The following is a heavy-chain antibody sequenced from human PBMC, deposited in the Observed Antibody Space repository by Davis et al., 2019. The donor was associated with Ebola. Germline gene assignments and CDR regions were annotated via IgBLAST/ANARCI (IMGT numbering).Heavy chain of an antibody. V-gene: IGHV3-74*01. CDR1: GFTFSSYS. CDR3: ARALWFGELLYGMDV. Sequence: PGGSLRLSCAASGFTFSSYSMNWVRQAPGKGLVWVSRINSDGSSTSYADSVKGRFTISRENAKNSLYLQMNSLRAGDTAVYYCARALWFGELLYGMDVWGQGTTVTVSS. D-gene: IGHD3-10*01. CDR2: INSDGSST. J-gene: IGHJ6*02.